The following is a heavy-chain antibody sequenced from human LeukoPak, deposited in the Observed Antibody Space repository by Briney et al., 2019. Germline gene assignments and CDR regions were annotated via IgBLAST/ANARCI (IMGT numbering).Heavy chain of an antibody. V-gene: IGHV4-38-2*02. CDR2: VYHSGSS. CDR1: GYSINSGYY. Sequence: SETLSLTCIVSGYSINSGYYWGWIRQPPGKGLEWIGTVYHSGSSCYNPSLNSRFTLSVDTSKNQFSLRLPSVTAADTAVYYCARGTGWSYYFDYWGRGTLVTVS. J-gene: IGHJ4*02. D-gene: IGHD6-19*01. CDR3: ARGTGWSYYFDY.